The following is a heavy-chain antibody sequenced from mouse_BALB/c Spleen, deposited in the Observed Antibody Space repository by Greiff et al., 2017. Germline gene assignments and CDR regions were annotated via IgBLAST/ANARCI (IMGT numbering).Heavy chain of an antibody. J-gene: IGHJ4*01. CDR1: GYTFTSYW. Sequence: VQLQQSGAELAKPGASVKMSCKASGYTFTSYWMHWVKQRPGQGLEWIGYINPSTGYTEYNQKFKDKATLTADKSSSTAYMQLSSLTSEDSAVYYCARGVYYGSSYAMDYWGQGTSVTVSS. CDR2: INPSTGYT. CDR3: ARGVYYGSSYAMDY. D-gene: IGHD1-1*01. V-gene: IGHV1-7*01.